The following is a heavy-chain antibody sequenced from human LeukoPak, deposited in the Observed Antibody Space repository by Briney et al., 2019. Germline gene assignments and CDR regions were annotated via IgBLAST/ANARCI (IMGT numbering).Heavy chain of an antibody. CDR1: GFTFSSYW. D-gene: IGHD5-12*01. CDR2: IKQDGSEK. CDR3: AREGDSGYDSFSDY. J-gene: IGHJ4*02. Sequence: GGSLRLSCAASGFTFSSYWMSWVRQAPGKGLEWVANIKQDGSEKYYVDSVKGRFTISRDNAKNSLYLQMNSLRAEDTAVYYCAREGDSGYDSFSDYWGQGTLVTVSS. V-gene: IGHV3-7*03.